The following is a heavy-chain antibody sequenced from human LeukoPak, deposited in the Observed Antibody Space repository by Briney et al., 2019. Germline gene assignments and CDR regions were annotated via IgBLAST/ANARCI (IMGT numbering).Heavy chain of an antibody. V-gene: IGHV1-46*01. Sequence: ASVKVSCKTSGYSFTNYNFHWLRQAPGQGLEWVAIINPGRPSVTYAQTFQGRVIVTRDASTSTVFMQLNSLRSEDTATYYCARVTSPIAYDWSYWGQGTLVTVSS. CDR2: INPGRPSV. J-gene: IGHJ4*02. CDR3: ARVTSPIAYDWSY. CDR1: GYSFTNYN. D-gene: IGHD5-12*01.